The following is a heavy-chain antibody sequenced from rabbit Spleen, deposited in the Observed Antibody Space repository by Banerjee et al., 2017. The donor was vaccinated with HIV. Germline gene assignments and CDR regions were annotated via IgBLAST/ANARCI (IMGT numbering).Heavy chain of an antibody. CDR3: ARDLAGVIGWNFGW. CDR2: IDGGNSDKT. CDR1: GFSFSSSYW. V-gene: IGHV1S45*01. J-gene: IGHJ4*01. Sequence: QEQLVESGGGLVKPGASLTLTCTASGFSFSSSYWIWWVRQAPGKGLEWIACIDGGNSDKTGYASWAKGRFTISKTSSTTVTLQMTSLTAADTATYFCARDLAGVIGWNFGWWGPGTLVTVS. D-gene: IGHD4-1*01.